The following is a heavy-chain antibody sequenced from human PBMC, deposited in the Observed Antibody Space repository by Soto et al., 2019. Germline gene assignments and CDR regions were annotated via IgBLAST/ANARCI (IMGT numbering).Heavy chain of an antibody. Sequence: ASVKVSCKASGYTFTSYDINWVRQATGQGLEWMGWMNPNSGNTGYAQKFQGRVTMTRNTSISTAYMELSSLRSEDTAVYYCARVGYYYDSSGYPPPRLYGMDVWGQGTTVTVSS. CDR3: ARVGYYYDSSGYPPPRLYGMDV. V-gene: IGHV1-8*01. D-gene: IGHD3-22*01. CDR2: MNPNSGNT. J-gene: IGHJ6*02. CDR1: GYTFTSYD.